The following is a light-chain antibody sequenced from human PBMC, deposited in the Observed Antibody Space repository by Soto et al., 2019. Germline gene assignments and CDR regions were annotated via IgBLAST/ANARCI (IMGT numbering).Light chain of an antibody. V-gene: IGLV2-14*03. CDR2: DVS. Sequence: QSALAQPASVSGSHGQSITISCTGTSSDVGGYNYVSWYQQHPGKAPKLMIYDVSNRPSGVSNRFSGSKSGNTASLTISGLQAEDEADYYCSSYRRGSTFEVFGTGTKVTVL. CDR3: SSYRRGSTFEV. J-gene: IGLJ1*01. CDR1: SSDVGGYNY.